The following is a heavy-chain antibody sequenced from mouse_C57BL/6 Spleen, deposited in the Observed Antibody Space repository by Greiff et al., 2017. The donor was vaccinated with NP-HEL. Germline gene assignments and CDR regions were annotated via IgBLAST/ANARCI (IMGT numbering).Heavy chain of an antibody. J-gene: IGHJ4*01. CDR2: IYPGSGST. CDR3: ARGDDDDGGYAMDY. V-gene: IGHV1-55*01. CDR1: GYTFTSYW. D-gene: IGHD2-4*01. Sequence: QVQLQQPGAELVKPGASVKMSCKASGYTFTSYWITWVKQRPGQGLEWIGDIYPGSGSTNYNEKFKSKATLTVDTSSSTAYMQLSSLTSEDSAVYYCARGDDDDGGYAMDYWGQGTSVTVSS.